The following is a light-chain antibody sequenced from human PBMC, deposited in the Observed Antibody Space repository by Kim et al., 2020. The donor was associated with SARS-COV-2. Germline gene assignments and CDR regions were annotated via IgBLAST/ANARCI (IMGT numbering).Light chain of an antibody. Sequence: AGEGDRVTITCRASEGISNDWDWYKQEQGKGPKIHIYSACTLRSGGTSRGSGSGSGTEFTLGSSSLKDEDFENCYRRQVNSYPITFGEGTRVEIK. CDR3: RQVNSYPIT. CDR1: EGISND. CDR2: SAC. J-gene: IGKJ5*01. V-gene: IGKV1-9*01.